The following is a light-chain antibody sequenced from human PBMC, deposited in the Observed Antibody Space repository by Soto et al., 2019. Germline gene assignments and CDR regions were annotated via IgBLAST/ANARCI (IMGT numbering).Light chain of an antibody. Sequence: QSALTQPASVSGSPGQSITISCTGTSSDVGGYNYVSWYQQHPGKAPKLMISDVGNRPSGVSDRFSGSKSGNTASLTISGLQAEDEANYYCSSYANSGTLVVFGGGTKLT. CDR3: SSYANSGTLVV. CDR1: SSDVGGYNY. J-gene: IGLJ2*01. CDR2: DVG. V-gene: IGLV2-14*03.